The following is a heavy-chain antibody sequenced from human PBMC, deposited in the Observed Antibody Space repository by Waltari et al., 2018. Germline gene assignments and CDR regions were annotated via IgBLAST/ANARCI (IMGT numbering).Heavy chain of an antibody. CDR1: EFIFRNYW. CDR3: TRSGGASAFDI. D-gene: IGHD1-1*01. Sequence: EVQLVESGGGLVQPGGSLRVSCTASEFIFRNYWMSWVRQGPEKEPEWVANRGEEGTEKYYGHSVKGRFTISRDNVKNSLYLEMNSLRAEDTAMYYCTRSGGASAFDIWGQGTMVTVSS. CDR2: RGEEGTEK. J-gene: IGHJ3*02. V-gene: IGHV3-7*02.